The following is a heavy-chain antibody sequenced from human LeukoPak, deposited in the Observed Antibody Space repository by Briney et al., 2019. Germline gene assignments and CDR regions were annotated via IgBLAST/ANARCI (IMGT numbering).Heavy chain of an antibody. CDR3: ARASVGYSGYDYFDY. CDR1: GGTFSSYA. D-gene: IGHD5-12*01. J-gene: IGHJ4*02. V-gene: IGHV1-69*01. Sequence: SSVKVSCKASGGTFSSYAISWVRQAPGQGLEWTGGIIPIFGTATYAQKFPGRVTITADESTSTAYIELSSLRSEDTAVYYCARASVGYSGYDYFDYWGQGTLVTVSS. CDR2: IIPIFGTA.